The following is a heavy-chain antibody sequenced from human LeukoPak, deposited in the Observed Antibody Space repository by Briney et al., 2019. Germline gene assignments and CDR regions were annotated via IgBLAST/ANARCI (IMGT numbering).Heavy chain of an antibody. V-gene: IGHV4-34*01. CDR1: GGSFSGYH. Sequence: SETLSLTCAVYGGSFSGYHWSWIRQPPGKGLEWIGEINRSGSTNYNPSLKSRVTISVDTSKNQFSLKLSSVTAADTAVYYCARGTPDIVVVPAAVYYYYYYMDVWGKGTTATVSS. D-gene: IGHD2-2*01. CDR3: ARGTPDIVVVPAAVYYYYYYMDV. J-gene: IGHJ6*03. CDR2: INRSGST.